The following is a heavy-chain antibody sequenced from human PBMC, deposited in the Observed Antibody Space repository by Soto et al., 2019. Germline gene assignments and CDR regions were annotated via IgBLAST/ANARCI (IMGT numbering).Heavy chain of an antibody. Sequence: GGSLRLSCAASGFTFSDYYMSWIRQAPGKGLEWVSYISSSGSTIYYADSVKGRFTISRDNAKNSLYLQMNSLRAEDTAVYYCARERPDYRWGYYYYYYMDVWGKGTTVTVSS. CDR2: ISSSGSTI. CDR3: ARERPDYRWGYYYYYYMDV. V-gene: IGHV3-11*01. D-gene: IGHD4-17*01. J-gene: IGHJ6*03. CDR1: GFTFSDYY.